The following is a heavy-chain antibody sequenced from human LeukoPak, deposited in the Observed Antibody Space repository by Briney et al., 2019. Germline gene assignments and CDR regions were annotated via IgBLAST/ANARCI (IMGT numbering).Heavy chain of an antibody. V-gene: IGHV3-23*01. CDR3: AKDRSGSLGSFDS. J-gene: IGHJ4*02. CDR2: ISGSGATT. D-gene: IGHD1-26*01. Sequence: GGSLRLSCAASGFTFTSYAMNWVRRAPGKALERVLSISGSGATTSYADSVRGRFTISRDNSNSSMFLEMNSLRVEDTAVFYCAKDRSGSLGSFDSWGQGTLVTVSS. CDR1: GFTFTSYA.